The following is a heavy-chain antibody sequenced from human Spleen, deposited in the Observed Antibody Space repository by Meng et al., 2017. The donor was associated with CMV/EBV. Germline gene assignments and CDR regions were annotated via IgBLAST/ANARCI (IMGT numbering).Heavy chain of an antibody. CDR1: GDSINNGDYS. D-gene: IGHD3-22*01. CDR3: AGADYYDSSGSEY. Sequence: SGDSINNGDYSWNWIRQHPRRGLEWLGYIHYTGSAYYNPSVRTPVIMSVDPSKNQFSLRLTSVTAADTAVYYCAGADYYDSSGSEYWGQGILVTVSS. CDR2: IHYTGSA. V-gene: IGHV4-31*01. J-gene: IGHJ4*02.